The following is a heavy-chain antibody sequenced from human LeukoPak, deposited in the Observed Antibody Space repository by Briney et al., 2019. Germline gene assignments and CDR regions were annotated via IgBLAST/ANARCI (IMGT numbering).Heavy chain of an antibody. CDR1: GFTFSSYA. CDR2: ISGSGGST. Sequence: PGGSLRLSCAASGFTFSSYAMSWVRQAPGKGLEWVSAISGSGGSTYYADSVKGRFTISRDNSKNTLYLQMNSLRAEDTAVYYCARKLDYDFWSGYSNNWFDPWGQGTLVTVSS. CDR3: ARKLDYDFWSGYSNNWFDP. D-gene: IGHD3-3*01. V-gene: IGHV3-23*01. J-gene: IGHJ5*02.